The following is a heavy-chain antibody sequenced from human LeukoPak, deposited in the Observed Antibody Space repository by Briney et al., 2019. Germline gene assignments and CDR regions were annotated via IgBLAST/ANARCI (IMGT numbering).Heavy chain of an antibody. D-gene: IGHD4-17*01. V-gene: IGHV3-23*01. CDR1: GFTFSSYA. J-gene: IGHJ4*02. Sequence: PGGSLRLSCAASGFTFSSYAMSWVRQAPGKGLEWVSAISGSGGSTYYADSVKGRFTISRDNSNNTLYLQMNSLRAEDTAVYYCATLPTYGDYEGSYFDYWGQGTLVTVSS. CDR2: ISGSGGST. CDR3: ATLPTYGDYEGSYFDY.